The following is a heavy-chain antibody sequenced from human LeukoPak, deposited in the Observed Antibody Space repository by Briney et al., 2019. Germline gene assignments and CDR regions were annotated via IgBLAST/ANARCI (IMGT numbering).Heavy chain of an antibody. D-gene: IGHD6-19*01. CDR3: AREATHLRKQWLAY. V-gene: IGHV3-23*01. CDR2: ISGSGGST. CDR1: GFTFSSYA. Sequence: QPGGSLRLSCAASGFTFSSYAMSWVRQAPGKGLEWVSGISGSGGSTYYADSVKGRFTISRDNSKNTLYLQMNSLRAEDTAVYYCAREATHLRKQWLAYWGQGSLVTVSS. J-gene: IGHJ4*02.